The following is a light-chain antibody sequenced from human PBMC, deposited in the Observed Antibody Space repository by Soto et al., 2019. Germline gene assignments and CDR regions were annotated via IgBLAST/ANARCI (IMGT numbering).Light chain of an antibody. CDR3: QQFNNYPWT. V-gene: IGKV1-5*03. CDR1: QSISSW. J-gene: IGKJ1*01. Sequence: DILMTQSPSTLSASVGDRVTITCRASQSISSWLAWYQQKPGKAPKLLIYKASSLESGVPSRFSGSGSGTEVTLTISSLQPDDFATYYCQQFNNYPWTFGQGTRVEIK. CDR2: KAS.